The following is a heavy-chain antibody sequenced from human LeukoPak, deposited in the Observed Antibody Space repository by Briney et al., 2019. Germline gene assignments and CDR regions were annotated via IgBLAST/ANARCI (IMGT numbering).Heavy chain of an antibody. D-gene: IGHD2-2*01. CDR1: GGSVSSGSYY. Sequence: SETLSLTCTVSGGSVSSGSYYWSWIRQPPGKGLEWIGYIYYSGSTNYNPSLKSRVTISVDTSKNQFSLKLSSVTAADTAVYYCARDRIPHYSSTSCLYYYYYGMDVWGQGTTVTVSS. CDR3: ARDRIPHYSSTSCLYYYYYGMDV. J-gene: IGHJ6*02. V-gene: IGHV4-61*01. CDR2: IYYSGST.